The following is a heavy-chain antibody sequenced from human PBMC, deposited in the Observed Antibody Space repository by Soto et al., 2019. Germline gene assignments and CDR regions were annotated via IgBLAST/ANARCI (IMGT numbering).Heavy chain of an antibody. J-gene: IGHJ5*02. D-gene: IGHD1-26*01. CDR2: IYYSGST. Sequence: ASETLSLTCTVSGGSISSGGYYWNWIRQHPGKGLEWIGYIYYSGSTYYNPSLKSRVTISVDTSKNQFSLKLSSVTAADTAVYYCARTKSGSYYSGNPTGLSAWFDPWGQGTLVTVSS. CDR3: ARTKSGSYYSGNPTGLSAWFDP. V-gene: IGHV4-31*03. CDR1: GGSISSGGYY.